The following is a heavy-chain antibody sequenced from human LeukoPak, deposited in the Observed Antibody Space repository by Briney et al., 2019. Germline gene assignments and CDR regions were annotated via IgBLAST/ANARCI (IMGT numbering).Heavy chain of an antibody. CDR1: GFTFSSYA. J-gene: IGHJ4*02. D-gene: IGHD1-26*01. V-gene: IGHV3-30*04. Sequence: GGSLRLSCAASGFTFSSYAMHWVRQAPGKGLEWVAVISYDGSNKYYADSVKGRFTISRDNSKNTLYLQMNSLRAEDTAVYYCARTSTSIVGATGDYWGQGTLVTVSS. CDR2: ISYDGSNK. CDR3: ARTSTSIVGATGDY.